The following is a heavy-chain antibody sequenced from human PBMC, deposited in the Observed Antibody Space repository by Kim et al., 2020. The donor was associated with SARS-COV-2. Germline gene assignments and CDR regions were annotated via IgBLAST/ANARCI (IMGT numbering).Heavy chain of an antibody. CDR1: GGSISSSSYY. J-gene: IGHJ6*02. CDR3: ASILSWSKYYYYYYGMDV. CDR2: IYYSGST. V-gene: IGHV4-39*07. D-gene: IGHD6-13*01. Sequence: SETLSLTCTVSGGSISSSSYYWGWIRQPPGKGLEWIGSIYYSGSTYYNPSLKSRVTISVDTSKNQFSLKLSSVTAADTAVYYCASILSWSKYYYYYYGMDVWGQGTTVTVSS.